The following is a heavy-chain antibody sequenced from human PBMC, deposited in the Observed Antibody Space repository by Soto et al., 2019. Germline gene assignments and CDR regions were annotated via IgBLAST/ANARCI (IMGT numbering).Heavy chain of an antibody. CDR2: ISGSGGST. D-gene: IGHD5-12*01. Sequence: GGSLRLSCAASGFTFSSYAMSWVRQAPGKGLEWVSAISGSGGSTYYADSVKGRFTISRDNSKNTLYLQMNSLRAEDTAVYYCANPHGYSGYDLWVGYYYGMDVWGQGTTVTVSS. V-gene: IGHV3-23*01. CDR3: ANPHGYSGYDLWVGYYYGMDV. J-gene: IGHJ6*02. CDR1: GFTFSSYA.